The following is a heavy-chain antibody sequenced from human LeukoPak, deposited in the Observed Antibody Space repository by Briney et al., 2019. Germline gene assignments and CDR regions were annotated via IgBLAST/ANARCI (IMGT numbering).Heavy chain of an antibody. CDR2: IYTSGST. CDR3: AREDSSGYYYGRLDY. J-gene: IGHJ4*02. D-gene: IGHD3-22*01. CDR1: GGSISSGSYY. V-gene: IGHV4-61*02. Sequence: SETLSLTCTVSGGSISSGSYYWSWIRQPAGKGLEWIGRIYTSGSTNYNPSLKSRVTISVDTSKNQFSLKLSSVTAADTAVYYCAREDSSGYYYGRLDYWGQGTLVTVAS.